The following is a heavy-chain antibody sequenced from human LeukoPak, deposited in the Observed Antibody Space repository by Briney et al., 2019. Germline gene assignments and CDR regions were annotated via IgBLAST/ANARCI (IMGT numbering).Heavy chain of an antibody. V-gene: IGHV1-2*02. Sequence: ASVKVSCKTSGYTFTAYYIHWVRGAPGQGPEWMGWIDPRSGATKCTQNFQGRVTMTRDTSITTVYLELKGLTFDDKAVYYCATDNSGTLDYWGQGTLVTVYS. CDR1: GYTFTAYY. D-gene: IGHD6-13*01. CDR3: ATDNSGTLDY. J-gene: IGHJ4*02. CDR2: IDPRSGAT.